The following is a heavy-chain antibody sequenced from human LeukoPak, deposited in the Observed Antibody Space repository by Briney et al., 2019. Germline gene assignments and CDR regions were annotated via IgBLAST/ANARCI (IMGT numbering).Heavy chain of an antibody. D-gene: IGHD4-17*01. CDR3: ARSFYGDRAFDI. CDR1: GYTFTSYG. V-gene: IGHV1-18*01. J-gene: IGHJ3*02. Sequence: ASVKVSCKASGYTFTSYGISWVRRAPGQGLEWMGWISAYNGNTNYAQKLQGRVTMTTDTSTSTAYMELRSLRSDDTAVYYCARSFYGDRAFDIWGQGTMVTVSS. CDR2: ISAYNGNT.